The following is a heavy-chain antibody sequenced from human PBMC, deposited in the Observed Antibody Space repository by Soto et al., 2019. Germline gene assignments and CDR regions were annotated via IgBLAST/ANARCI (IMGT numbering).Heavy chain of an antibody. CDR3: ARASEVATFYYGMDV. V-gene: IGHV1-69*12. CDR1: GGTFSSYG. Sequence: QVQLVQSGAEVKKTGSSVKVSCKASGGTFSSYGISWVRQAPGQGLEWMGGIIPIFGTANYAQKFQGRVTITADESTSTAYMELSSLRSEDTAVYYFARASEVATFYYGMDVWGQGTTVTVSS. J-gene: IGHJ6*02. CDR2: IIPIFGTA. D-gene: IGHD5-12*01.